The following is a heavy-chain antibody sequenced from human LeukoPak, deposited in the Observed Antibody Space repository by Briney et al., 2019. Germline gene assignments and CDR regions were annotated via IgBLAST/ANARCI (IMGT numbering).Heavy chain of an antibody. V-gene: IGHV4-34*01. J-gene: IGHJ4*02. CDR1: GGSFSGYY. CDR3: ARGHPSSVPHYFDY. D-gene: IGHD2-2*01. CDR2: INHSGST. Sequence: SETLSLTCAVYGGSFSGYYWSWIRQPPGKGLEWIGEINHSGSTNYNPSLKSRVTISVDTSRNQFSLKLSSVTAAHTAVYYCARGHPSSVPHYFDYWGQGTLVTVSS.